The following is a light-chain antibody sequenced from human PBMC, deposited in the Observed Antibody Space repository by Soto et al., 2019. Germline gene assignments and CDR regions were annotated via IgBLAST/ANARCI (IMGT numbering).Light chain of an antibody. CDR3: QQRSNWPPMYT. V-gene: IGKV3-11*01. Sequence: EVVLTQSPATLSLSPGERATLSCRASQTLTNYLTWYQQKPGQAPRLLIYDASNRAAGIPARFSGSGSGTDFTLTISNLEPEDFAVYYCQQRSNWPPMYTFGQGTKVDIK. CDR2: DAS. CDR1: QTLTNY. J-gene: IGKJ2*01.